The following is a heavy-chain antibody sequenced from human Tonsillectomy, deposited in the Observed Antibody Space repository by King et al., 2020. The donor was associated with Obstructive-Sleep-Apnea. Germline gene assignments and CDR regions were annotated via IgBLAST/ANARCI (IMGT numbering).Heavy chain of an antibody. D-gene: IGHD2-15*01. CDR2: IWYDGSYK. CDR3: ARDYIEVVVAGSQVGMDV. Sequence: VQLVESGGGVVQPGRSLRLSCEVSGFTFRSYGMHWVRQAPSKGLEWVAVIWYDGSYKYYADSVKGRFTISRDNSKNTLYLEMRSLRVEDTAVYYCARDYIEVVVAGSQVGMDVWGQGTSVTVSS. J-gene: IGHJ6*02. V-gene: IGHV3-33*01. CDR1: GFTFRSYG.